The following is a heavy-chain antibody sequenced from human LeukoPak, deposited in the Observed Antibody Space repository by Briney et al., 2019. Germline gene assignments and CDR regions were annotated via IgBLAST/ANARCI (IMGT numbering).Heavy chain of an antibody. CDR1: GFTFSSYA. Sequence: PGGSLRLSCTTSGFTFSSYALSWVRQAPGKGLEWVSGIRVSGSTYYPDSVTGRFTISRDNSENTLYLQMSGLRAEDTAIYYCARGLNPSSSWYDPFYYYYYMDVWGKGTTVTVSS. CDR3: ARGLNPSSSWYDPFYYYYYMDV. V-gene: IGHV3-23*01. D-gene: IGHD6-13*01. J-gene: IGHJ6*03. CDR2: IRVSGST.